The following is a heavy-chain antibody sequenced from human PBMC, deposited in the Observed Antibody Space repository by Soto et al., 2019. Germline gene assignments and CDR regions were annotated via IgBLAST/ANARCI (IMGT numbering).Heavy chain of an antibody. CDR3: AILGFCSSGACYLNDAFDF. D-gene: IGHD2-8*02. Sequence: QVQLGQSGADVKKPGSSVKVSCKASGGTFSNYAISWVRQAPGQGLEWMGRIIPIFGSTTYAQKFQDRVTITADESTRTAYMELSSRRSEDTAMYYCAILGFCSSGACYLNDAFDFWGQGTMVTVSS. V-gene: IGHV1-69*15. J-gene: IGHJ3*01. CDR2: IIPIFGST. CDR1: GGTFSNYA.